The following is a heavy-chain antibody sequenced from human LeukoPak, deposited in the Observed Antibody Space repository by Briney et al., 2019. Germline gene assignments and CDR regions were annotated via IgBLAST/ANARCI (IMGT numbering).Heavy chain of an antibody. CDR1: GFTFSSYW. V-gene: IGHV3-7*03. CDR2: IKQDGSEK. CDR3: ARVLRYCSGGNCYSGGLGYMDV. J-gene: IGHJ6*03. Sequence: GGSLRLSCAASGFTFSSYWMSWVRQAPGKGLEWVANIKQDGSEKYYVDSVKGRFTISRDNAKNSLFLQMNSLRAEDTAVYYCARVLRYCSGGNCYSGGLGYMDVWGRGTTVTISS. D-gene: IGHD2-15*01.